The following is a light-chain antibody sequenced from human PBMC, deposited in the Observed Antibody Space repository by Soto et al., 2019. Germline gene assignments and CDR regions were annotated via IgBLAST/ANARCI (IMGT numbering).Light chain of an antibody. Sequence: DLQMTQSPSSVSASVGDRVTITCRASRHIGSDLAWYQQKPGKAPKVLIYNTFNLQSGVPSRFSGSRSGTDFILIISSLQPEDFGTYYCQQAESFPLTFGGGTKVEIK. CDR1: RHIGSD. V-gene: IGKV1D-12*01. J-gene: IGKJ4*01. CDR2: NTF. CDR3: QQAESFPLT.